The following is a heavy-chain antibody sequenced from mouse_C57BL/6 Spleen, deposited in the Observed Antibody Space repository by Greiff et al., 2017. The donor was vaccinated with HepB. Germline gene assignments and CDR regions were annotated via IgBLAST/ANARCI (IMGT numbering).Heavy chain of an antibody. Sequence: EVKLMESGGDLVKPGGSLKLSCAASGFTFSSYGMSWVRQTPDKRLEWVATISSGGSYTYYPDSVKGRFTISRDNAKNTLYLQMSSLKSEDTAMYYCARFPDSSGTAWFAYWGQGTLVTVSA. J-gene: IGHJ3*01. V-gene: IGHV5-6*01. CDR1: GFTFSSYG. CDR2: ISSGGSYT. CDR3: ARFPDSSGTAWFAY. D-gene: IGHD3-2*02.